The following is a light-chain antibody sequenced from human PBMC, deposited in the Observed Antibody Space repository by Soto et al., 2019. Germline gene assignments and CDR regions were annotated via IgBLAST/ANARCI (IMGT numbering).Light chain of an antibody. V-gene: IGKV3-20*01. CDR3: QKYGSSPPWT. CDR2: GAS. Sequence: EIVLTQSPGTLSLSPGERATLSCRASESVSSSYLAWYQQKHGQAPRLLIFGASRRATGTPDRFRGSGSETDFTPTISRLEPEDFAGYYCQKYGSSPPWTFGEGTEVEIK. CDR1: ESVSSSY. J-gene: IGKJ1*01.